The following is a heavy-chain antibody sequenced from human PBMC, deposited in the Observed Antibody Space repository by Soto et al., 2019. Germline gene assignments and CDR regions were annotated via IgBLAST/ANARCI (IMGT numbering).Heavy chain of an antibody. J-gene: IGHJ3*02. D-gene: IGHD2-2*01. Sequence: GGSLRLSCAVSGFNVTNTYMSWVRQAPGKGLEWVSVIYRGFSTFYADSVKGRFTVSRDDSKNTVSLQMNSLRAEDTAVYYCARASSDSSRDDSFDIWGQGTMVTVSS. CDR3: ARASSDSSRDDSFDI. CDR1: GFNVTNTY. V-gene: IGHV3-53*01. CDR2: IYRGFST.